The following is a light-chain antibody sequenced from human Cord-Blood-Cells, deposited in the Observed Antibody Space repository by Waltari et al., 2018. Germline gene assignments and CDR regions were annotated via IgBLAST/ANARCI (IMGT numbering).Light chain of an antibody. CDR3: QQYNNWPPAT. Sequence: EIVMTQSPATLSVSPVERATLSCRASQRVSSNLAWYQQKPGQAPRLLIYGASTRATGIPARFSGSGSGTEFTLTISSLQSEDFAVYYCQQYNNWPPATFGQGTKLEIK. V-gene: IGKV3-15*01. CDR2: GAS. CDR1: QRVSSN. J-gene: IGKJ2*01.